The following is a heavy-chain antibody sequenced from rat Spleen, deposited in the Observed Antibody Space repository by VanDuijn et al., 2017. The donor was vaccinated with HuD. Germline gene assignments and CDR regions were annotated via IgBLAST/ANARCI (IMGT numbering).Heavy chain of an antibody. CDR1: GFTFNNNW. J-gene: IGHJ1*01. CDR2: ISNSGGST. D-gene: IGHD1-1*01. CDR3: TRTSVVQGYWYFDF. Sequence: EVQLVESGGGLVQPGRSLKLSCVASGFTFNNNWMTWIRQAPGKGLDWVASISNSGGSTYYPDSVKGRFTISRDNAKSTLYLQMNSLRSEDTATYYCTRTSVVQGYWYFDFWGPGTMVTVSS. V-gene: IGHV5-31*01.